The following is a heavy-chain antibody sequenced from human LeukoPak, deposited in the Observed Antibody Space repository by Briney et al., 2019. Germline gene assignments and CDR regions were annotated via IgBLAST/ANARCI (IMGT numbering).Heavy chain of an antibody. J-gene: IGHJ4*02. CDR3: ARDGLFWYVY. CDR1: GFTFSSYW. Sequence: PGGSLRLSCAASGFTFSSYWMTWVRQAPGKGLEWVANIKLDGSETYYVDSVKGRFTISRDNAKNSLYLQMNSLRAEDTAVYYCARDGLFWYVYWGQGTLVTVSS. CDR2: IKLDGSET. V-gene: IGHV3-7*01. D-gene: IGHD2-8*02.